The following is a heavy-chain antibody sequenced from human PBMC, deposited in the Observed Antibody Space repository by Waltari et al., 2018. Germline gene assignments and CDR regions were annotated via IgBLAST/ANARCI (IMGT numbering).Heavy chain of an antibody. V-gene: IGHV3-23*01. CDR3: AKVNEAGILSRPYDY. CDR2: SSERGGST. J-gene: IGHJ4*01. Sequence: EVQVLESGGGLVQPGGSLRLSCAASGFTFSSYVMTWVLQAPGKGLGVVSGSSERGGSTYYADSVKGRFTISRDNSRNTLYLQMNSLRAGDTGVYYCAKVNEAGILSRPYDYWGHGTLVTVSS. D-gene: IGHD3-3*02. CDR1: GFTFSSYV.